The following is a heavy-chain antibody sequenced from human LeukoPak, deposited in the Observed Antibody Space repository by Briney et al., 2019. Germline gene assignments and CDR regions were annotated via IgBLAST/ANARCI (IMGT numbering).Heavy chain of an antibody. CDR3: EGTVPHYYYYMDV. V-gene: IGHV4-4*02. CDR1: GGSISSSNW. CDR2: IYHSGST. Sequence: SGTLSLTCAVSGGSISSSNWWSWVRQPPGKGLEWIGEIYHSGSTNYNPSLKSRVTISVDKSKNQFSLKLSSVTAADTAVYYCEGTVPHYYYYMDVWGKGTTVTVSS. D-gene: IGHD1-1*01. J-gene: IGHJ6*03.